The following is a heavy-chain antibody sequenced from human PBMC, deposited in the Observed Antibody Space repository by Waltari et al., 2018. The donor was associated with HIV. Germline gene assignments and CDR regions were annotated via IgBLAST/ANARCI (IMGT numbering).Heavy chain of an antibody. J-gene: IGHJ4*02. CDR3: TTDHISGYDSY. Sequence: EVQLVESGGGLVKPGGSLRLSCAASGFTLNNAWLCWVRQAPGKGLEWFGRSKSKTDGWTTNYAAHVKGRFTISRGDSKNTLYLQMNSLKTEDTAVYYCTTDHISGYDSYWGQGTLVTVSS. CDR2: SKSKTDGWTT. CDR1: GFTLNNAW. D-gene: IGHD5-12*01. V-gene: IGHV3-15*01.